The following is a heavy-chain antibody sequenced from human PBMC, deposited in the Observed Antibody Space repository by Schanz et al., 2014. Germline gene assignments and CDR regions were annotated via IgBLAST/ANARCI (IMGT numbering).Heavy chain of an antibody. V-gene: IGHV3-74*02. CDR1: GFTVSNTY. CDR2: TSHDGSFT. D-gene: IGHD3-16*01. CDR3: SRGIVGGLDC. Sequence: EVQLVESGGDLVQPGGSLRLSCAASGFTVSNTYMNWVRQTPGKGLEWVSRTSHDGSFTTFADSVKGRFTISRDNAKNALYLQMNSLRADDTAVYYCSRGIVGGLDCWGQGTLVTVSS. J-gene: IGHJ4*02.